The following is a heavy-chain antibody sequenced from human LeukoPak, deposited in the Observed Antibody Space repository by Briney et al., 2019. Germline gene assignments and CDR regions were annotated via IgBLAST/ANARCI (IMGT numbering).Heavy chain of an antibody. J-gene: IGHJ4*02. CDR3: ATTKDYGDYFDY. V-gene: IGHV1-3*01. CDR2: INAGNGNT. CDR1: GYTFTSYA. D-gene: IGHD4-17*01. Sequence: ASVKVSCKASGYTFTSYAMHWVRQAPGQRLEWMGWINAGNGNTKYSQKFQGRVTITRDTSASTAYMELSSLRSEDTAVYYCATTKDYGDYFDYWGQGTLITVSS.